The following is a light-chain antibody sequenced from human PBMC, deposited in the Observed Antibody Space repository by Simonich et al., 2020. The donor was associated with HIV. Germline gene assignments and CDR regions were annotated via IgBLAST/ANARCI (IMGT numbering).Light chain of an antibody. J-gene: IGLJ2*01. V-gene: IGLV2-14*02. Sequence: QSALTQPASVSGSPGQSITISCTGTSSDVGSYNLVSWYQQHPGTAPKLLIYEDTRRPSGVSNRFSGSKSGNTASLTISGLQAEDEADYYCSSYTSSTTLLFGGGTKLTVL. CDR3: SSYTSSTTLL. CDR1: SSDVGSYNL. CDR2: EDT.